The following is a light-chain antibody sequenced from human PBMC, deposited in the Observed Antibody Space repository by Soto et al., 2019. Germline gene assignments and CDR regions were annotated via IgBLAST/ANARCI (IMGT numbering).Light chain of an antibody. Sequence: DVQMTQSPSSLSASLGDRVTITCRASQGISSVLAWYQQIPGKVPKLLIYSASTLQSGVPSRFSGGGSGTDFSLTISSLQSEDFAVYYCQQYNKWPLTFGGGTKVDIK. CDR2: SAS. V-gene: IGKV1-27*01. CDR3: QQYNKWPLT. J-gene: IGKJ4*01. CDR1: QGISSV.